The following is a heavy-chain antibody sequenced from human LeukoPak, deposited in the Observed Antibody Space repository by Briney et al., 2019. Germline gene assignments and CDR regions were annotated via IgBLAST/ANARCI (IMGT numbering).Heavy chain of an antibody. CDR2: ISYDGSNK. D-gene: IGHD3/OR15-3a*01. CDR3: AASQYFEFWSGRDY. CDR1: GFTFSSYA. Sequence: GGPLRLSCAASGFTFSSYAMHWVRQAPGKGLEWVAVISYDGSNKFYADSVKGRFTISRDNTKNTVFLQMNTLRVEDTAVYYCAASQYFEFWSGRDYRGQGTLVSVSS. J-gene: IGHJ4*02. V-gene: IGHV3-30*03.